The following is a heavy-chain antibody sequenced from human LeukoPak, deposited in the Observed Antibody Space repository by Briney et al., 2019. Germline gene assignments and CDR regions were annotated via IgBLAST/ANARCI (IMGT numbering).Heavy chain of an antibody. CDR1: GGSFSGYY. J-gene: IGHJ4*02. Sequence: SETLSLTCAVYGGSFSGYYWSWISHPPGKGLEWIWEINHSVSTNYNPSLKSRVTISVDTSKNQFSLKLSSVTAADTAVYYCARGRGSSWLYYFDYWGQGTLVTVSS. V-gene: IGHV4-34*01. CDR2: INHSVST. D-gene: IGHD6-13*01. CDR3: ARGRGSSWLYYFDY.